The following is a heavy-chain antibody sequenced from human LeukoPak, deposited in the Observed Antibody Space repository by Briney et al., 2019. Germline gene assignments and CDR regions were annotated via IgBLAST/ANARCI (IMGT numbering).Heavy chain of an antibody. CDR3: ARESGYYTPDYFDY. Sequence: PGGSLRLSCAASGFTFSSYWMSWVRQAPGKGLGWVANIKQGGSEKYYVDSVKGRFTISRDNAKNSLYLQMNSLRAEDTAVYYCARESGYYTPDYFDYWGQGTLVTVSS. CDR1: GFTFSSYW. V-gene: IGHV3-7*01. J-gene: IGHJ4*02. CDR2: IKQGGSEK. D-gene: IGHD3-3*01.